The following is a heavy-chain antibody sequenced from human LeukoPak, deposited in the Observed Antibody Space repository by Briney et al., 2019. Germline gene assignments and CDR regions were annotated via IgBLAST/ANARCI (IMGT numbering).Heavy chain of an antibody. CDR2: INHSGST. Sequence: SETLSLTCAVYGGSFSGYYWSWIRQPPGKGLEWIGEINHSGSTNYNPSLKSRVTISVDTSKNQFSLKLSSVTAADTAVYYCARGGITMVRGVISGTNYYYGMDAWGQGTTVTVSS. J-gene: IGHJ6*02. CDR1: GGSFSGYY. D-gene: IGHD3-10*01. CDR3: ARGGITMVRGVISGTNYYYGMDA. V-gene: IGHV4-34*01.